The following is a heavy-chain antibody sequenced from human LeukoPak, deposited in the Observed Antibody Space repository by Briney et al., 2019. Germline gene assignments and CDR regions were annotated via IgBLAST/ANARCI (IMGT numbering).Heavy chain of an antibody. D-gene: IGHD6-13*01. CDR2: ISPYNYNT. V-gene: IGHV1-18*01. J-gene: IGHJ4*02. CDR1: GYTFTGYG. Sequence: ASVKVSCKASGYTFTGYGISWVRQAPGQGLEWMGWISPYNYNTNYAQNLQGRVTMTTDTSTRTAYMDLRSLTSDDTAVYYCARVGSRSWPNFDFWGQGTLVTVSS. CDR3: ARVGSRSWPNFDF.